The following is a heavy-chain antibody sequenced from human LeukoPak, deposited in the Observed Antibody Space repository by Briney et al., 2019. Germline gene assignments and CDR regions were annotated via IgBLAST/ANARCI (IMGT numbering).Heavy chain of an antibody. CDR2: FDPEDGET. J-gene: IGHJ4*02. V-gene: IGHV1-24*01. CDR3: ATSLYSSSRRFDY. Sequence: ASVKVSCKVSGYTLTELSMHWVRQAPGKGLEWMGGFDPEDGETIYAQKFQGRVTMTEDTSTDTAYMELSSLRTEDTAVYYCATSLYSSSRRFDYWGQGTLVTVSS. D-gene: IGHD6-6*01. CDR1: GYTLTELS.